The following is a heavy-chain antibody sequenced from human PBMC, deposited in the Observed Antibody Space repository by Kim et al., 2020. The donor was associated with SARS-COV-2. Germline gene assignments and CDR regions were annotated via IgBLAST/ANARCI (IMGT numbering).Heavy chain of an antibody. J-gene: IGHJ5*02. D-gene: IGHD3-22*01. CDR1: GFSLSTSGVG. CDR3: AHSLYDSRTWFDP. CDR2: IYWDDDW. V-gene: IGHV2-5*02. Sequence: SGPTLVNPTQTLTLTRSFSGFSLSTSGVGVGWIRQPPGQALEWLAVIYWDDDWRRSPSLKNRLTITKDTSKNQVVLTMTNMDPADTATYFCAHSLYDSRTWFDPWGQGILVSVSS.